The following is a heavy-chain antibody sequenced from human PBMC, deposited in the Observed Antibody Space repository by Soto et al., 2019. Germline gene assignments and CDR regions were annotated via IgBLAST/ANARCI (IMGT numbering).Heavy chain of an antibody. J-gene: IGHJ4*02. D-gene: IGHD3-10*01. CDR1: GFTFSSHG. Sequence: GGSLRLSCAASGFTFSSHGMHWARQAPGKELEWVAVIWYDGSNKYYADSVKGRFTISRDNSKNTLYLQMNRLRAEDTAVYYCARPGVPRGGVASDQVNFDCWGQGTLVTVSS. CDR3: ARPGVPRGGVASDQVNFDC. CDR2: IWYDGSNK. V-gene: IGHV3-33*01.